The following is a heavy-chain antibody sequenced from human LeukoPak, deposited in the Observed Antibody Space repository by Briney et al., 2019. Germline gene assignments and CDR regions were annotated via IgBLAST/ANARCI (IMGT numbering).Heavy chain of an antibody. CDR1: GFTFSSNW. CDR2: IKEDGSEK. V-gene: IGHV3-7*01. CDR3: ARGPV. Sequence: GGSLRLSCAASGFTFSSNWMSWVRQAPGKGLEWVANIKEDGSEKYYVESVKGRFTISRDNAKNSLYLQMGSLRAEDTAVYYCARGPVWGKGTTVTVSS. J-gene: IGHJ6*04.